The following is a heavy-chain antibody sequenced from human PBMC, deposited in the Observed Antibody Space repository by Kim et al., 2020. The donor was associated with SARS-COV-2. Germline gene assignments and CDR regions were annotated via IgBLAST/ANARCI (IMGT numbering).Heavy chain of an antibody. Sequence: QKFQGRVTITADESTSTAYMELSSLRSEDTAVYYCARTYYYDSSGYYPDYWGQGTLVTVSS. D-gene: IGHD3-22*01. V-gene: IGHV1-69*01. CDR3: ARTYYYDSSGYYPDY. J-gene: IGHJ4*02.